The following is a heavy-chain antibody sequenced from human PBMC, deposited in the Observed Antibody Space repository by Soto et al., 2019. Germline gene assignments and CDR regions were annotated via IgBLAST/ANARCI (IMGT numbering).Heavy chain of an antibody. CDR3: TRGEYYDFWSGYYSDLGY. CDR2: IKSKTDGGAT. D-gene: IGHD3-3*01. CDR1: GFTFSNAW. V-gene: IGHV3-15*07. J-gene: IGHJ4*02. Sequence: GGSLRLSCAASGFTFSNAWMNWVRQAPGKGLEWVGRIKSKTDGGATDYAAPVKGRFTISRDDSKNTLYLQMNSLKTEDTAVYYCTRGEYYDFWSGYYSDLGYWGQGTLVTVSS.